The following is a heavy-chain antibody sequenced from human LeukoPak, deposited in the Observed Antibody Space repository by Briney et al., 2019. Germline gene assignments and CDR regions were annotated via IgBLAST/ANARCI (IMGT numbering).Heavy chain of an antibody. CDR3: ARYSASSLAKNWFER. V-gene: IGHV5-51*01. D-gene: IGHD5-12*01. Sequence: GESLKISCTGSPHGLTDYWIGWTRQMAGKGLEWMGIIYPGDSETRYSPSFQGQVTISADKSISTAYLQWSSLKASDSAMYYCARYSASSLAKNWFERWGQGTLVTVSS. J-gene: IGHJ5*02. CDR1: PHGLTDYW. CDR2: IYPGDSET.